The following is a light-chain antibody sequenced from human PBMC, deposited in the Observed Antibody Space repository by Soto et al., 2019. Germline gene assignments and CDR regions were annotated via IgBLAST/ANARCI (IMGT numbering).Light chain of an antibody. V-gene: IGKV4-1*01. CDR3: QQYYSPWT. CDR2: WAS. Sequence: DIVMTQSPDSLAVSLGERATINCKSSQSVLYSSNNKNYLAWYQQKPGQPPKLLIYWASTRESGVPDRFSGSGSATDFPLTISSLQAEDVAVYYCQQYYSPWTFGQGTKVELK. CDR1: QSVLYSSNNKNY. J-gene: IGKJ1*01.